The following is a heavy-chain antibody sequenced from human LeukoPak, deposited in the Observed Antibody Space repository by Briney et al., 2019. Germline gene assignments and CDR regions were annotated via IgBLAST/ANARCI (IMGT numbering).Heavy chain of an antibody. CDR1: GGSISSGNYY. Sequence: TLSLTCTVFGGSISSGNYYWSWIRQPAGKGLEWIGRIYSSGSTNYNPSLKSRVTISEDTSKNQFSLKLSSVTAADTAVYYCARRVAAKTYYYYYYYMDVWGEGTTVTISS. J-gene: IGHJ6*03. D-gene: IGHD6-13*01. CDR2: IYSSGST. V-gene: IGHV4-61*02. CDR3: ARRVAAKTYYYYYYYMDV.